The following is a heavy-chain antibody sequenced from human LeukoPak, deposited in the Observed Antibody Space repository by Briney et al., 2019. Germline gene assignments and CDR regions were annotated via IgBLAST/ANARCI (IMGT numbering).Heavy chain of an antibody. CDR3: AKDALRCSSTSCYAYFDY. Sequence: SGGSLRLSCAASGFTFSSYGMHWVRQAPGKGLEWVAVISYDGSNKYYADSVKGRFTISRDNSKNTLYLQMNSLRAEDTAVYHCAKDALRCSSTSCYAYFDYWGQGTLVTVSS. D-gene: IGHD2-2*01. V-gene: IGHV3-30*18. CDR1: GFTFSSYG. J-gene: IGHJ4*02. CDR2: ISYDGSNK.